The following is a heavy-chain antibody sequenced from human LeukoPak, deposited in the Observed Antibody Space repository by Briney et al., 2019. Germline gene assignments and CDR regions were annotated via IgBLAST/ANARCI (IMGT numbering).Heavy chain of an antibody. CDR3: ARLRGSGWDY. J-gene: IGHJ4*02. D-gene: IGHD6-19*01. CDR2: IYYSGST. CDR1: GGSISSYY. Sequence: NPSETLSLTCTVSGGSISSYYWSWIRQPPGKGLEWIGYIYYSGSTNYNPSLKSRVTISVDTSKNQFSLKLSSVTAAGTAVYYCARLRGSGWDYWGQGTLVTVSS. V-gene: IGHV4-59*01.